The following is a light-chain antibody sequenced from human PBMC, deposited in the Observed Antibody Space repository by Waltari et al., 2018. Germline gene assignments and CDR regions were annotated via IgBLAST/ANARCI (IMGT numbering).Light chain of an antibody. CDR1: QSVSSY. V-gene: IGKV3-11*01. J-gene: IGKJ3*01. Sequence: EIVLTQSPATLSLSPGERATLSCRASQSVSSYLACYHQKHGHAPSLLIYDASNRATGIPARFSGSGSGTDFTLTISSLEPEDFAVYYCQQRSNWPPLFTFGPGTKVDIK. CDR3: QQRSNWPPLFT. CDR2: DAS.